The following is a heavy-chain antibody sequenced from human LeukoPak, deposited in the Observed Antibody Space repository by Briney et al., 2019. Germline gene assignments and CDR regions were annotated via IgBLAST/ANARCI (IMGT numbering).Heavy chain of an antibody. Sequence: SETLSLTCAVYGGSFSGYYWSWIRQPPGKELEWIGEINHSGSTNYNPSLKSRVTISVDTSKNQFSLKLSSVTAADTAVYYCARGPITVTIRNWFDPWGQGTLVTVSS. CDR2: INHSGST. D-gene: IGHD4-17*01. V-gene: IGHV4-34*01. J-gene: IGHJ5*02. CDR3: ARGPITVTIRNWFDP. CDR1: GGSFSGYY.